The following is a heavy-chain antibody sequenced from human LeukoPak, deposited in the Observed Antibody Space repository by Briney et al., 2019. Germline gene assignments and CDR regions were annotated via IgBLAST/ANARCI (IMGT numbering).Heavy chain of an antibody. D-gene: IGHD5-18*01. V-gene: IGHV3-7*01. Sequence: GGSLRLSCAASGFTFSTYWMSWVRQAPGKGLEWVANIRQDGSEKYYVDSVKGRFTVSRDNAKNTLYLQMNSLRAEDTAVYYCARDPDTAMVTHATWGQGTLVTVSS. CDR3: ARDPDTAMVTHAT. J-gene: IGHJ4*02. CDR1: GFTFSTYW. CDR2: IRQDGSEK.